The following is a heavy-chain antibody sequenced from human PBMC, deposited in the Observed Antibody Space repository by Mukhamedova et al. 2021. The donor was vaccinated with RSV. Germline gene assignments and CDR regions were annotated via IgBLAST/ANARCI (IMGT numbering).Heavy chain of an antibody. CDR2: SGST. CDR3: ARGRNYYDSSGYSKALDS. D-gene: IGHD3-22*01. Sequence: SGSTNYHPSLESRVTISGDTSKNQLSLKLNSVTAADTAVYFCARGRNYYDSSGYSKALDSWGQGTLVTVSS. J-gene: IGHJ4*02. V-gene: IGHV4-4*07.